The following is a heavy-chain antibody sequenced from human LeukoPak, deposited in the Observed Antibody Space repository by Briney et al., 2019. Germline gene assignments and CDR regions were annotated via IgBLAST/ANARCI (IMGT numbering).Heavy chain of an antibody. Sequence: SETLSLTCAVYGGSFSGYYWSWIRQPPGKGLEWIGEINHSGSTNYSPSLKSRVTISVDTSKNQFSLKLSSVTAADTAVYYCARRYSSGWSRIAAFDYWGQGTLVTVSS. CDR1: GGSFSGYY. V-gene: IGHV4-34*01. CDR2: INHSGST. J-gene: IGHJ4*02. D-gene: IGHD6-19*01. CDR3: ARRYSSGWSRIAAFDY.